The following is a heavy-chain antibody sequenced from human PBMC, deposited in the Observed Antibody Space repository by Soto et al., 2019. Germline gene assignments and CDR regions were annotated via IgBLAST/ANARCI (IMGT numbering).Heavy chain of an antibody. Sequence: ASVKVAFKATGYTFTVNYLHWLLHSPGHGLEWMGWIHPHSGAKKYAQKFQGWVTMTRDTSISTAYLDLSSLKSNDTAVYYCVREGVAPNYGWFAHWGKGNMASVSS. V-gene: IGHV1-2*04. CDR2: IHPHSGAK. CDR1: GYTFTVNY. D-gene: IGHD3-10*01. J-gene: IGHJ5*02. CDR3: VREGVAPNYGWFAH.